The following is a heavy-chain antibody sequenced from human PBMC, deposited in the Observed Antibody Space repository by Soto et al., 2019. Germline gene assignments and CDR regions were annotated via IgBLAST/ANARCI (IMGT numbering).Heavy chain of an antibody. J-gene: IGHJ4*02. D-gene: IGHD5-18*01. V-gene: IGHV3-9*01. CDR2: ISWNSGNI. Sequence: EVQLEESGGALVQPGRSLRLSCAASDFTFDDYAMYWVRQVLGKGLEWVSSISWNSGNIDYADSVKGRFTTSRDNAENSLDLQMNSLRPEDTALYYCVRSKGGYSYGTPFDYWGQGTLVTVSS. CDR3: VRSKGGYSYGTPFDY. CDR1: DFTFDDYA.